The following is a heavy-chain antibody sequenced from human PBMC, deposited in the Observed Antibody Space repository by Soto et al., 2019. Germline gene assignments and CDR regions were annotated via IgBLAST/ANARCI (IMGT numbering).Heavy chain of an antibody. Sequence: SETLSLTCAISGDSVSSNSAAWNWIRQSPSRGLEWLGRTYYRSKWYNDYAVSVKSRITINPDTSKNQFSLQLNSVTPEDTAVYYCARGRYYYGSGSYYNVAYYYYMDVWGKGTTVTVSS. CDR2: TYYRSKWYN. CDR1: GDSVSSNSAA. V-gene: IGHV6-1*01. D-gene: IGHD3-10*01. CDR3: ARGRYYYGSGSYYNVAYYYYMDV. J-gene: IGHJ6*03.